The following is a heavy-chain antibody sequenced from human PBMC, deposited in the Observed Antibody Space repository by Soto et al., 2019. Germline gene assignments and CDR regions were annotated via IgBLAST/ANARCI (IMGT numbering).Heavy chain of an antibody. CDR2: ISGSGGST. J-gene: IGHJ3*02. CDR1: GFTFSSYA. Sequence: GGSLRLSCAASGFTFSSYAMSWVRQAPGKGLEWVSAISGSGGSTYYADSVKGRFTISKDNSKNTLYLQMNSLRAEDTAVYYCAKSVSATETTEGGDAFDIWGQGTMVTVSS. D-gene: IGHD1-1*01. CDR3: AKSVSATETTEGGDAFDI. V-gene: IGHV3-23*01.